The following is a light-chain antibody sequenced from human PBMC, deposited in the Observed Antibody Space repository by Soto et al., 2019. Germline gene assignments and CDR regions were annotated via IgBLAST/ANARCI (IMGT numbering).Light chain of an antibody. CDR2: EVS. J-gene: IGLJ1*01. CDR3: SSYTSSSTLV. V-gene: IGLV2-14*01. CDR1: SSDVGGYNY. Sequence: QSVLTQPASVSGSPGQSITISCTGTSSDVGGYNYVSWYQQHPGKAPKLMIYEVSNRPSGVSNRFSGSKSGNTASLTIPGLQAEDEADYYCSSYTSSSTLVFGTGTKAPS.